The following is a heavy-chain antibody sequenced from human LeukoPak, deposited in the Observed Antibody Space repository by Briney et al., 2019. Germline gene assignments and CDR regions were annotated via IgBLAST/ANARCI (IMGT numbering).Heavy chain of an antibody. D-gene: IGHD2-15*01. Sequence: SETLSLTCTVSGGSFSSYYWSWIRQPAGKGLEWIGRIHTSGSTNYNPSLKSRVTMSGDTSKNQFSLKLSSVTAADTAVYYCASLSEYCSSGSCYLGWFDPWGQGTLVTVSS. CDR3: ASLSEYCSSGSCYLGWFDP. V-gene: IGHV4-4*07. J-gene: IGHJ5*02. CDR1: GGSFSSYY. CDR2: IHTSGST.